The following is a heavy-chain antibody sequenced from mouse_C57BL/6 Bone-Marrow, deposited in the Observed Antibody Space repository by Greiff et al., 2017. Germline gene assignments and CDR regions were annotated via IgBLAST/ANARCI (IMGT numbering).Heavy chain of an antibody. J-gene: IGHJ2*01. Sequence: ESGPGLVKPSQSLSLTCSVTGYSITSCYYWNWIRQFPGNKLEWMGYISYDGSNNYNPSLKNLISITRDTSKNQFFLKLNSVTTEDTATYYCARAHYYGSSYYDYWGQGTTLTVSS. CDR2: ISYDGSN. D-gene: IGHD1-1*01. CDR1: GYSITSCYY. CDR3: ARAHYYGSSYYDY. V-gene: IGHV3-6*01.